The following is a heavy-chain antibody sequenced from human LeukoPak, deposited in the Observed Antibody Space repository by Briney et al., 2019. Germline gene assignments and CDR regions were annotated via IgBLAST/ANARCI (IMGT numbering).Heavy chain of an antibody. Sequence: PGGSLRLSCAASGFIFSDYYVTWLRQAPGKGLEWISYISETGTTIHYADSVKGRFTVSRDITKNSLYLQMNSLRVEDTAVYYCARDAFYYSSDQWGRGTLVTVSS. CDR2: ISETGTTI. J-gene: IGHJ4*02. D-gene: IGHD3-10*01. CDR3: ARDAFYYSSDQ. CDR1: GFIFSDYY. V-gene: IGHV3-11*04.